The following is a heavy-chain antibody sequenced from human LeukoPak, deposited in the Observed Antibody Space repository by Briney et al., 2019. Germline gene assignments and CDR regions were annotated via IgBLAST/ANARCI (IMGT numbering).Heavy chain of an antibody. CDR1: GYIFSDHY. Sequence: PGGSLRLSCVASGYIFSDHYMDWVRQAPGKGLEWVGRIRNRANSYIIEYAASVKGRFTVSRDDSKNSLYLQMNSLKTEDTAVYYCGRAAYSHGLDFWGQGTLVTVSS. D-gene: IGHD5-18*01. V-gene: IGHV3-72*01. CDR2: IRNRANSYII. CDR3: GRAAYSHGLDF. J-gene: IGHJ4*02.